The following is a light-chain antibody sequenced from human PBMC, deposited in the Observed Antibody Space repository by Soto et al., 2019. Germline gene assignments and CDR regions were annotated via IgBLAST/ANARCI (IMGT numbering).Light chain of an antibody. Sequence: EIVLTQSPGTLSLSPGERATLSCRASQSVSSTYLAWYQQKPGQAPRLLIYGASNRATGIPDRFSGSESGTDFTLTISRLEPEDFAVYYCQQYGGSRWTFGQATRVDI. J-gene: IGKJ1*01. V-gene: IGKV3-20*01. CDR2: GAS. CDR3: QQYGGSRWT. CDR1: QSVSSTY.